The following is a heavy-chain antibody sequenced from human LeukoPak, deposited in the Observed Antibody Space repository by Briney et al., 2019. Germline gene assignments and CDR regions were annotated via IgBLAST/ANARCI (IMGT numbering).Heavy chain of an antibody. D-gene: IGHD6-13*01. V-gene: IGHV1-8*01. CDR1: GYTFTSYD. CDR2: MNPNSGNT. Sequence: GASVKVSCKASGYTFTSYDINWVRQATGQGLEWMGWMNPNSGNTGYAQKFQGRVTMTRNTSISTAYMELSSLRSEDTAVYYCARDGFEQQLVGVWVDWGRGTLVTVSS. J-gene: IGHJ4*02. CDR3: ARDGFEQQLVGVWVD.